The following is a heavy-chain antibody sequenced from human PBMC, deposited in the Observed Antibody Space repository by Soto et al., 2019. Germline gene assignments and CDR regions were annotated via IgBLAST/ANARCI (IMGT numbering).Heavy chain of an antibody. V-gene: IGHV1-3*01. Sequence: ASVKVSCKASGYTFTSYAMHWVRQAPGQRLEWMGWINAGNGNTKYSQKFQGRVTITRDTSASTAYMELSSLRSEDTAVYYCAKSGRGPYGDYVLYYFDYWGQGTLVTVSS. CDR3: AKSGRGPYGDYVLYYFDY. D-gene: IGHD4-17*01. CDR2: INAGNGNT. J-gene: IGHJ4*02. CDR1: GYTFTSYA.